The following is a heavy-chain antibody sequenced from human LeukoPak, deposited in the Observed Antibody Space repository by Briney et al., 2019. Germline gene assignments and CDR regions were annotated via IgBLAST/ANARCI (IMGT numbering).Heavy chain of an antibody. D-gene: IGHD3-10*01. CDR1: GGSISNSNYY. CDR3: ARDQGGYRWFGDYYYYYYMDV. Sequence: SETLSLTCTVSGGSISNSNYYWGWIRQPPGKGLERIGNIYYTGSTYHNPSLKSRVTISVDTSKNQFSLKLSSVTAADTAVYYCARDQGGYRWFGDYYYYYYMDVWGKGTTVTISS. V-gene: IGHV4-39*02. J-gene: IGHJ6*03. CDR2: IYYTGST.